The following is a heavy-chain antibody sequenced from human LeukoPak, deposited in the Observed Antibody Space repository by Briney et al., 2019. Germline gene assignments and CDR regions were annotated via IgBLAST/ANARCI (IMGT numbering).Heavy chain of an antibody. D-gene: IGHD3-3*01. CDR1: GGSISSGDYY. Sequence: SETLSLTCTVSGGSISSGDYYWSWIRQPPGKGLEWIGYIYYSGSTYYNPSLKSRVTISVDTSKNQFSLKLSSVTAADTAVYYCARGGGPRFLEWFYWGQGTLVTVSS. CDR3: ARGGGPRFLEWFY. J-gene: IGHJ4*02. V-gene: IGHV4-30-4*02. CDR2: IYYSGST.